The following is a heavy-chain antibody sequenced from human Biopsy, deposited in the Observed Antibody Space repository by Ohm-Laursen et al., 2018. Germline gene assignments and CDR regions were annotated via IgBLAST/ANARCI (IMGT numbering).Heavy chain of an antibody. V-gene: IGHV3-48*03. D-gene: IGHD4-23*01. CDR3: ARDTRWSPYSRDV. Sequence: SLRLSCAASGFTFSSYAMSWVRHAPGKGLERVSYIRGGGTIYYGDSMKGRVTISRDNAKNSLYLQMHSRRAEDTAVYYCARDTRWSPYSRDVWGQGTTVTVSS. J-gene: IGHJ6*02. CDR1: GFTFSSYA. CDR2: IRGGGTI.